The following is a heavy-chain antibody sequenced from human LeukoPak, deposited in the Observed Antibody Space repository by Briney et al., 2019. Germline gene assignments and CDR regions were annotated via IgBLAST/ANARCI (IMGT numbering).Heavy chain of an antibody. CDR1: GFTFSSYA. CDR3: AKGGRSWAFDI. D-gene: IGHD4-17*01. V-gene: IGHV3-23*01. CDR2: ITGSGDTA. J-gene: IGHJ3*02. Sequence: GGSLRLSCAASGFTFSSYAVTWVRQAPGKGLEWVSSITGSGDTAFYADSVKGRFTISRDNSKNTLYLQMNSLRAEDTAVYYCAKGGRSWAFDIWGQGTMVTVSS.